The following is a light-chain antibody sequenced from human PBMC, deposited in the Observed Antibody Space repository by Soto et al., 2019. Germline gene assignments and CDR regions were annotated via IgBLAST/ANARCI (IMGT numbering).Light chain of an antibody. V-gene: IGKV1-6*01. J-gene: IGKJ1*01. Sequence: AIQMTQSPSSLSASVGDRVTITCRASQGIRNDLGWYQQRPGKAPKLLIYATSNLQTGIPSRFSGSGSCTDFTLTISSLQPEDFAAYYCPQDYSYPRTFGQGTKVEIK. CDR3: PQDYSYPRT. CDR2: ATS. CDR1: QGIRND.